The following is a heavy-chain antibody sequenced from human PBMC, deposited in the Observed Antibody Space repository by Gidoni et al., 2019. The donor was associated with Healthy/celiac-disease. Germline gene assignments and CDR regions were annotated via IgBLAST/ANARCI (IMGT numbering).Heavy chain of an antibody. D-gene: IGHD3-10*01. V-gene: IGHV3-23*01. CDR3: AKGTYYYGSGTLSYMDV. CDR1: GFTFSSYA. Sequence: EVQLLESGGGLVQPGGSLRLSCAASGFTFSSYAMSWVRQAPGKGLEWVSAISGSGGRTYYADSVKGRFTISRDNSKNTLYLQMNSLRAEDTAVYYCAKGTYYYGSGTLSYMDVWGKGTTVTVSS. CDR2: ISGSGGRT. J-gene: IGHJ6*03.